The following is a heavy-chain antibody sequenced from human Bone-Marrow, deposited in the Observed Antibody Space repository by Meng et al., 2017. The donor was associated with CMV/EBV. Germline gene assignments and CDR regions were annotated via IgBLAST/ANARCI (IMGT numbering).Heavy chain of an antibody. V-gene: IGHV3-23*01. J-gene: IGHJ3*02. CDR3: AKESRAIVGAIGAAFDI. CDR1: GFTFSDYY. CDR2: ISGSGDWR. D-gene: IGHD1-26*01. Sequence: GESLKISCAASGFTFSDYYMNWVRQAPGRGLEWVSGISGSGDWRYYADSVKGRFTISRDNSKNTLYLQMNSLRAEDTAVYYCAKESRAIVGAIGAAFDIWGQGKMVNV.